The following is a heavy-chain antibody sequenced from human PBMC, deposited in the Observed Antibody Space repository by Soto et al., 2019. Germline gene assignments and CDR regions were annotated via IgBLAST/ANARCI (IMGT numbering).Heavy chain of an antibody. Sequence: QVQLQESGPGLVKPSETLSLTCAVSGGSIDTPNWWSCYRRPPGKGLEWIGEMYPSGSSNRNPSLNSRVTISLDMSNNHFSLKLTSLTAADTAIYYCAREGFDHRTDSWGQGIPVTVSS. V-gene: IGHV4-4*02. J-gene: IGHJ4*02. CDR3: AREGFDHRTDS. CDR1: GGSIDTPNW. CDR2: MYPSGSS.